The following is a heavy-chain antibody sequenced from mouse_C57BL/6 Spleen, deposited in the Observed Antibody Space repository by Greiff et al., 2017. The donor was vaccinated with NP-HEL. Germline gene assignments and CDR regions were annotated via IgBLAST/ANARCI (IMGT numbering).Heavy chain of an antibody. CDR1: GFTFSSYA. Sequence: EVMLVESGGGLVKPGGSLKLSCAASGFTFSSYAMSWVRQTPEKRLEWVATISDGGSYTYYPDNVKGRFTISRDNAKNNLYLQMSHLKSEDTAMYYCARGPDYYAMDYWGQGTSVTVSS. V-gene: IGHV5-4*03. J-gene: IGHJ4*01. CDR3: ARGPDYYAMDY. CDR2: ISDGGSYT.